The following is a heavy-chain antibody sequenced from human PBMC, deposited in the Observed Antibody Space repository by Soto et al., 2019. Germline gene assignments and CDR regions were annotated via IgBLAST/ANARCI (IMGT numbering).Heavy chain of an antibody. Sequence: QVQLVESGGGVVQPGRSLRLSCAASGFTFSSYAMHWVRQAPGKGLERVAVISYDGSNKYYADSVKGRFTISRDNSKNTLYLQMNSLRAEDTAVYYCAREFPYYYDSSGYPNFDYWGQGTLVTVSS. CDR1: GFTFSSYA. J-gene: IGHJ4*02. V-gene: IGHV3-30-3*01. CDR3: AREFPYYYDSSGYPNFDY. D-gene: IGHD3-22*01. CDR2: ISYDGSNK.